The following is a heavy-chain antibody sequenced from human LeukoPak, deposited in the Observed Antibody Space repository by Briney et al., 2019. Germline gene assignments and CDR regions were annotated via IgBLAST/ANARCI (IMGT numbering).Heavy chain of an antibody. J-gene: IGHJ3*02. CDR2: IYYSGST. D-gene: IGHD1-26*01. CDR1: GGSISSGDYY. V-gene: IGHV4-30-4*01. CDR3: ARRLSGSYRRGAFDI. Sequence: PSQTLSLTCTVSGGSISSGDYYWSWIRQPPGKGLEWIGYIYYSGSTYYNPSLKSRVTISVDTSKNQFSLKLSSVTAADTAVFYCARRLSGSYRRGAFDIWGQGTMVTVSS.